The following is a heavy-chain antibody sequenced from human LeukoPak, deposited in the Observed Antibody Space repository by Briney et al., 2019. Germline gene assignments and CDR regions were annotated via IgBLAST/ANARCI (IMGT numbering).Heavy chain of an antibody. CDR3: ARSDDYVWGSYRYPNY. CDR2: ISSSSSYI. CDR1: GFTFSSYS. Sequence: PRGSLRLSCAASGFTFSSYSMNWVRQAPGKGLEWVSSISSSSSYIYYADSVKGRFTISRDNAKNSLYLQMNSLRAEDTAVYYCARSDDYVWGSYRYPNYWGQGTLVTASS. J-gene: IGHJ4*02. V-gene: IGHV3-21*01. D-gene: IGHD3-16*02.